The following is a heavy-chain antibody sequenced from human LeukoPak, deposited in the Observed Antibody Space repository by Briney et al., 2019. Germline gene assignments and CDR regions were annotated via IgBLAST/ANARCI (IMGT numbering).Heavy chain of an antibody. CDR2: IWYDGSQK. CDR1: RFTFSNHG. Sequence: GRSPRLSCAASRFTFSNHGMHWVRQAPGKGLEWVAIIWYDGSQKYYADSVKGRFTISRDNSKNTLYLQMNSLRAEDTAVYYCARDRGVSYFDYWGQGTLVTVSS. J-gene: IGHJ4*02. CDR3: ARDRGVSYFDY. V-gene: IGHV3-33*01.